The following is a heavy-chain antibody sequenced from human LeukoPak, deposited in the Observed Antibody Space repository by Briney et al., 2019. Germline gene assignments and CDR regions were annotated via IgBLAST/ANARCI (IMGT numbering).Heavy chain of an antibody. D-gene: IGHD3-22*01. CDR1: GGSISSYY. V-gene: IGHV4-59*01. CDR3: ARVTGYMIEGYFDY. Sequence: SETLSLTCTVSGGSISSYYWSWIRQPPGKGLEWIRYIYYSGSTNYNPSLKSRVTISVETSKNQFSLKLSSVTAADTAVYYCARVTGYMIEGYFDYWGQGTLVTVSS. CDR2: IYYSGST. J-gene: IGHJ4*02.